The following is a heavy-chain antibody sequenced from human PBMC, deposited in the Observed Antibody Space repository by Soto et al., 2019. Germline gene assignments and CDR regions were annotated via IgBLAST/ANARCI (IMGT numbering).Heavy chain of an antibody. CDR1: GFTFSSYG. CDR2: ISYDGSNK. J-gene: IGHJ4*02. V-gene: IGHV3-30*18. Sequence: PGGSLRLSCAASGFTFSSYGMHWVRQAPGKGLEWVAVISYDGSNKYYADSVKGRFTISRDNSKNTLYLQMNSLRAEDTAVYYCAKSPPGPTPLDYWGQGTLVTVS. CDR3: AKSPPGPTPLDY.